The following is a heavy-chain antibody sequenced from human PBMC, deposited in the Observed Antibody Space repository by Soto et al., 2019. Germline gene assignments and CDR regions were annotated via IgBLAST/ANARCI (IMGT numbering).Heavy chain of an antibody. D-gene: IGHD3-3*01. CDR1: GFTFDDYA. J-gene: IGHJ4*02. Sequence: EVQLVESGGGLVQPGRSLRLSCAASGFTFDDYAMHWVRQAPGKGLEWVSGISWNVGSIAYADSVKGPFTISRDNAKNSFYLQTTRLRAEDTALSYCEKGVAGWYCFDYWGQGTLVTVSS. CDR2: ISWNVGSI. V-gene: IGHV3-9*01. CDR3: EKGVAGWYCFDY.